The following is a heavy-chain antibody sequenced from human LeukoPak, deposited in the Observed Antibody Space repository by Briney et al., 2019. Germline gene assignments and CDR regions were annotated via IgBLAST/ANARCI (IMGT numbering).Heavy chain of an antibody. J-gene: IGHJ4*02. V-gene: IGHV4-61*01. CDR1: GGSISSSSYY. CDR2: IYYSGST. Sequence: PSETLSLTCTVSGGSISSSSYYWGWIRQPPGKGLERIGNIYYSGSTNYNPSLKSRVTISVDTSKNQFSLKLSSVTAADTAVYYCARDVYDSSGGYYFNFWGQGILVTVSS. CDR3: ARDVYDSSGGYYFNF. D-gene: IGHD3-22*01.